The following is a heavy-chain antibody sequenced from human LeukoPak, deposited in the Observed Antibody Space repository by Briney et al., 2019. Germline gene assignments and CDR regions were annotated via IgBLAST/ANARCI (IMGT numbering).Heavy chain of an antibody. Sequence: PGGSLRLSCAASGFTFSNAWMSWVRQAPGKGLEWVGRIKSKTDGGTTDSAAHVKGRFTISRDDSKNTLYLQMNRLKTEDTAVYYCTTDPEVPRYCSSTSCLNTPPYYFDYWGQGTLVTVSS. CDR2: IKSKTDGGTT. J-gene: IGHJ4*02. D-gene: IGHD2-2*01. CDR3: TTDPEVPRYCSSTSCLNTPPYYFDY. CDR1: GFTFSNAW. V-gene: IGHV3-15*01.